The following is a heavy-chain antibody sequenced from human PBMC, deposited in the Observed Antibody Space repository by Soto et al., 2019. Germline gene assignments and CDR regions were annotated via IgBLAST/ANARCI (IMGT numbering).Heavy chain of an antibody. Sequence: SLTCTVSGGSISSTGYYWGWIRQSPGKGLEWIGSIFYSGKTFHNPSLKSRLTISVDTSMNQFSLKLTSVTAADTAVYYCAKDYGYSSGWYLFDYWGQGTLVTVSS. CDR2: IFYSGKT. D-gene: IGHD6-19*01. CDR3: AKDYGYSSGWYLFDY. J-gene: IGHJ4*02. V-gene: IGHV4-39*02. CDR1: GGSISSTGYY.